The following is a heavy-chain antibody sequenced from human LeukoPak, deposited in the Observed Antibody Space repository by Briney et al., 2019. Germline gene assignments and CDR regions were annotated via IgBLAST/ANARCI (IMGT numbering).Heavy chain of an antibody. V-gene: IGHV1-69*13. CDR2: ILPFFGTA. CDR1: GGTLSSYA. Sequence: SVKVSCKASGGTLSSYAISWVRQAPGQGLEWMGGILPFFGTANYAQKFQDRVTITADESTSTAYMELSSLRSEDTAMYFCARNLGEGGAFDIWGQGTMVTVSS. CDR3: ARNLGEGGAFDI. D-gene: IGHD3-16*01. J-gene: IGHJ3*02.